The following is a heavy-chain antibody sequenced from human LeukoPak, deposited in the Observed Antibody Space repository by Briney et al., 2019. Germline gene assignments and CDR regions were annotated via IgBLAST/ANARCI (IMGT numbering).Heavy chain of an antibody. J-gene: IGHJ4*02. Sequence: PSETLSLTCTVSGGSISSYYWSWIRQPPGKGLEWIGYIYYSGSTNYNPSLKSRVTISVDTSKNQFSLKLSSVTAADTAVYYCARTPYYDFWSGYLRTDYFDYWGQGTLVTVSS. D-gene: IGHD3-3*01. V-gene: IGHV4-59*01. CDR2: IYYSGST. CDR3: ARTPYYDFWSGYLRTDYFDY. CDR1: GGSISSYY.